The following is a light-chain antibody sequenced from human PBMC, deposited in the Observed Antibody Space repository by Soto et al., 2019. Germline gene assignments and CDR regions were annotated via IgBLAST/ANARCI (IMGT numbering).Light chain of an antibody. V-gene: IGLV1-40*01. J-gene: IGLJ1*01. CDR3: QSYDSSLSGSRV. Sequence: QSVLTQPPSGSVAPGQRVTISCTGSSSNIGAGYDVHWYQQLPGTAPKLLIYGNSNRPSGVPDRFSGSKSGTSASLAITGLQAEDEADYYCQSYDSSLSGSRVFGTGTKVTVL. CDR1: SSNIGAGYD. CDR2: GNS.